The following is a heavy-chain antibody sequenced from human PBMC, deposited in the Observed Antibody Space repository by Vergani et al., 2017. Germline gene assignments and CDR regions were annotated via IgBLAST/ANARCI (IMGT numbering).Heavy chain of an antibody. D-gene: IGHD4-17*01. CDR1: GFTFSSYA. CDR3: ASESTVTIWDYGGFDY. CDR2: ISYDGSNK. Sequence: QVQLVESGGGVVQPGRSLRLSCAASGFTFSSYAMHWVRQAPGKGLEWVAVISYDGSNKYYADSVKGRFTISRDNAKNSLYLQMNSLRAEDTALYYCASESTVTIWDYGGFDYWGQGTLVTVSS. V-gene: IGHV3-30-3*01. J-gene: IGHJ4*02.